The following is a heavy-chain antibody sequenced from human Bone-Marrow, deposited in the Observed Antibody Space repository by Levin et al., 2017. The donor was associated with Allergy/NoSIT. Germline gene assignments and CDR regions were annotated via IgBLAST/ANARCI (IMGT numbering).Heavy chain of an antibody. J-gene: IGHJ6*02. D-gene: IGHD3-16*01. CDR1: GFTFSSYG. Sequence: GESLKISCAASGFTFSSYGMHWVRQAPGKGLEWVAVIWYDGSNKYYADSVKGRFTISRDNSKNTLYLQMNSLRAEDTAVYYCARALYDYVWGSYRDVWGQGTTVTVSS. V-gene: IGHV3-33*01. CDR3: ARALYDYVWGSYRDV. CDR2: IWYDGSNK.